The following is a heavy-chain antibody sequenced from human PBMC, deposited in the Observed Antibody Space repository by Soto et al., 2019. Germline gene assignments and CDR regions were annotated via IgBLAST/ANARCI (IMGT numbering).Heavy chain of an antibody. CDR3: ARDPGFGFGYSYAFAMDV. V-gene: IGHV1-18*01. J-gene: IGHJ6*02. CDR1: GYTFSNYG. CDR2: ISGYNGNT. D-gene: IGHD5-18*01. Sequence: ASVKVSCKASGYTFSNYGISWVRQGPGRGLEWMGWISGYNGNTHYEEKVQDRIKMTTDTSTSTTYLELRSLRSDDTAVYFCARDPGFGFGYSYAFAMDVWGRGTTVTVSS.